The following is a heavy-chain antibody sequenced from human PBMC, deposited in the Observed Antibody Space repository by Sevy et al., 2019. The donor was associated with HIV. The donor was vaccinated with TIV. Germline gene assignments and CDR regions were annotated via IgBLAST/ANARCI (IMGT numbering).Heavy chain of an antibody. CDR2: FDPEDGER. CDR1: GHTLTDLS. Sequence: VSVKVSCKASGHTLTDLSMHWVRQAPGKGFEWIGRFDPEDGERIYAQKFQGRVTMTEDTSTDTAYMELSSLRSEDTAVYYCSATREYCSDSYGYFDYWGQGTLVTVSS. V-gene: IGHV1-24*01. D-gene: IGHD3-22*01. J-gene: IGHJ4*02. CDR3: SATREYCSDSYGYFDY.